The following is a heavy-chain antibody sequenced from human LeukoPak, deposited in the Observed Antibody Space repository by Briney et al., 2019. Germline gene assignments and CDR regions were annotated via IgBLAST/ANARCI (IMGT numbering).Heavy chain of an antibody. D-gene: IGHD4/OR15-4a*01. CDR2: ISSSGDDT. J-gene: IGHJ5*02. V-gene: IGHV3-23*01. CDR1: GFTFSNYW. CDR3: ARYDYSRLNWFDP. Sequence: PGGSLRLSCAASGFTFSNYWMHWVRQAPGKGLEWVSSISSSGDDTFYANSVKGRFAISRDNFKNMLYLQMNNLRAEDTAVYYCARYDYSRLNWFDPWGQGTLVTVSS.